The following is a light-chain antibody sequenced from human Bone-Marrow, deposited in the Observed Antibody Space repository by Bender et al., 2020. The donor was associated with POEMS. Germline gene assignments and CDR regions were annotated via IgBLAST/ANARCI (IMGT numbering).Light chain of an antibody. V-gene: IGLV2-23*01. CDR1: SSDVGKYNL. CDR2: EAT. CDR3: CSYAGYSTLA. J-gene: IGLJ2*01. Sequence: QSALTQPASVSGSPGQSITISCTGSSSDVGKYNLVSWYQQSPGKAPKLMIYEATQRPAGVSDRFSGSKSGDTASLTIAGLQAEDEGDYDCCSYAGYSTLAFGGGTKLTVL.